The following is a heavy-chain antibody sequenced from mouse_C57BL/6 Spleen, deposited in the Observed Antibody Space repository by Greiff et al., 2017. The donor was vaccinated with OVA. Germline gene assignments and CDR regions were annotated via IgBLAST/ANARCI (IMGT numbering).Heavy chain of an antibody. D-gene: IGHD2-12*01. CDR1: GYTFTSYW. CDR3: ARYSPYSLYAMDD. J-gene: IGHJ4*01. V-gene: IGHV1-55*01. Sequence: QVQLQQPGAELVKPGASVKMSCKASGYTFTSYWITWVKQRPGQGLEWIGDIYPGSGSTNYNEKFKSKATLTVDTSSSTAYMQLSSLTSEDSAVYYCARYSPYSLYAMDDWGQGTSVTVSS. CDR2: IYPGSGST.